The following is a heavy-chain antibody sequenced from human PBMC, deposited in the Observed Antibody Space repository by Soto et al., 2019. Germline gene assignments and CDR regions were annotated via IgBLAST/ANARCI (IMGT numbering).Heavy chain of an antibody. CDR2: TYYRSKWYN. CDR1: GDSVSSNSAA. V-gene: IGHV6-1*01. J-gene: IGHJ6*02. D-gene: IGHD6-19*01. Sequence: TLSLPCALSGDSVSSNSAAWNWIRQSPSRGLEWLGRTYYRSKWYNDYAVSVKSRITINPDTSKNQFSLQLNSVTPEDTAVYYCARTPIWTVAGTYYYYGMDVWGQGTTVTV. CDR3: ARTPIWTVAGTYYYYGMDV.